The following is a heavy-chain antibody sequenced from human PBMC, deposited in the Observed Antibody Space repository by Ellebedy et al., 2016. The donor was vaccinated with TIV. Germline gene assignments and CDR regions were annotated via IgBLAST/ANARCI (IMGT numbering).Heavy chain of an antibody. D-gene: IGHD6-6*01. J-gene: IGHJ6*02. V-gene: IGHV1-18*01. CDR3: ARERVEARLVPASYYYAMDV. CDR1: GYTFTNFG. Sequence: ASVKVSCKASGYTFTNFGFNWVRQAPGQGLEWMGWISVYNGDTNYAQNFQGRVTMTTDTSTSTAYMELRSLRSDDTAVYYCARERVEARLVPASYYYAMDVWGQGTTVTVSS. CDR2: ISVYNGDT.